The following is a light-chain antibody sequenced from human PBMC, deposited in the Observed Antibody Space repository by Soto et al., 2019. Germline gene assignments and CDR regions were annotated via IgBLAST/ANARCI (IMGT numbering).Light chain of an antibody. J-gene: IGKJ5*01. CDR2: GAS. Sequence: EIVLTQSPGTLSLSPGERATLSCRASQSVSSSYLAWYQQKPGQAPRLLIYGASSRATGIPDRFSGSGCGTGFTLTISRLEPEDCAVYYCQQDGSSLFTFGQGTRLEMK. CDR1: QSVSSSY. V-gene: IGKV3-20*01. CDR3: QQDGSSLFT.